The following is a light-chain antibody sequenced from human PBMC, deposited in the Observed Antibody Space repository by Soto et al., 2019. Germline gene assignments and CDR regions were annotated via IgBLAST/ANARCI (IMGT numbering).Light chain of an antibody. V-gene: IGLV2-23*01. CDR2: EGS. CDR3: CSYVGSSYV. CDR1: SSDLGSYNL. J-gene: IGLJ1*01. Sequence: QSALTQPASVSGSPGQSVTISCTGTSSDLGSYNLVSWYQQHPGKAPKLMIYEGSKRPSGVSNRFSGSKSGNTASLTISGLQTEDEADYYCCSYVGSSYVFGTGTKVTVL.